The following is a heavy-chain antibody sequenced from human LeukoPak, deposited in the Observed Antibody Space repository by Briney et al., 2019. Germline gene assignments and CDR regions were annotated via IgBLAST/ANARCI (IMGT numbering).Heavy chain of an antibody. CDR2: IYYSGST. D-gene: IGHD5-12*01. Sequence: SETLSLTCTVSGGSISSYYWSWIRQPPGKGLEWIGYIYYSGSTNYNPSLKSRVTISVDTSKNQFSLKLSSVTAADTAVYYCARESPGGYDDYWGQGTLVTVSS. V-gene: IGHV4-59*01. CDR3: ARESPGGYDDY. J-gene: IGHJ4*02. CDR1: GGSISSYY.